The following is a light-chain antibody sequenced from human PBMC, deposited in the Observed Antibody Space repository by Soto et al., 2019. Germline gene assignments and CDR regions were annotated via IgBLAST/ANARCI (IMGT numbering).Light chain of an antibody. CDR2: KAS. Sequence: DIQMTQSPSTLSASVGDRVTITCRASQSISSWLAWYQQKPGKAPKLLIYKASTLESGVPSNFSGSGSGTEFSLTISSLQPEDFATYYCQHLKTYPQTFGQGTKVDIK. CDR3: QHLKTYPQT. J-gene: IGKJ1*01. V-gene: IGKV1-5*03. CDR1: QSISSW.